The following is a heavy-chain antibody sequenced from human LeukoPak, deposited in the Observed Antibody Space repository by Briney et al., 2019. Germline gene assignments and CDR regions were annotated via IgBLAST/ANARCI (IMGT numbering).Heavy chain of an antibody. CDR1: GYTFISYG. D-gene: IGHD3-22*01. Sequence: GASVKVSCKASGYTFISYGLTWVRQAPGQGLEWMGWISTYNGYTKYAQKLQGRVTMATDTSTSTAYMELRSLRSDDTAVYYCARAAGGTMIVVVPDYWGQGTLVTVSS. CDR2: ISTYNGYT. J-gene: IGHJ4*02. CDR3: ARAAGGTMIVVVPDY. V-gene: IGHV1-18*01.